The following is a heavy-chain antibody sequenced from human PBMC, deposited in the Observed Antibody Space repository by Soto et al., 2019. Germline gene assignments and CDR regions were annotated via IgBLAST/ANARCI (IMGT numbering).Heavy chain of an antibody. CDR2: ISYDGSDE. J-gene: IGHJ4*02. D-gene: IGHD2-8*01. V-gene: IGHV3-30*18. CDR1: GFTFRTYG. Sequence: PGGSLRLSCAASGFTFRTYGMHWVRQAPGKGLEWVAVISYDGSDEYYADSVKGRFTISRDNSKSTLYLQMHSLRPDHTAVYYCAKDVPQYCTNVTCYTGPHYWGQGTLVTVSS. CDR3: AKDVPQYCTNVTCYTGPHY.